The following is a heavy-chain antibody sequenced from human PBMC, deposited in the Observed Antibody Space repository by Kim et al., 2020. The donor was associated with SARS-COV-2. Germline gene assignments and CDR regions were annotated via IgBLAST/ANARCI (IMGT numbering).Heavy chain of an antibody. V-gene: IGHV3-7*01. Sequence: GGSLRLSCAASGFAIGGYWMAWLRQFPGKGLEWVANIKPDGSLKFYVDSVEGRFTVSRENVKNSVYLQMNCLRPEDTAVYYCARDDGFRSIDHWGQGILVTVSS. CDR2: IKPDGSLK. D-gene: IGHD6-25*01. CDR3: ARDDGFRSIDH. J-gene: IGHJ4*02. CDR1: GFAIGGYW.